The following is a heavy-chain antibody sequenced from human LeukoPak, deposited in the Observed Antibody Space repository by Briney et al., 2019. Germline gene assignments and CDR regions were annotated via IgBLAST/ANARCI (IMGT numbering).Heavy chain of an antibody. V-gene: IGHV3-48*04. Sequence: GGSLRLSCAASGFTFSSYSMNWVRQAPGKGLEWVSYISSSSSTIYYADSVKGRFTISRDNAKNSLYLQMNSLRAEDTAVYYCARDSRKGANIAAAGTVFDYWGQGTLVTVSS. CDR2: ISSSSSTI. D-gene: IGHD6-13*01. CDR3: ARDSRKGANIAAAGTVFDY. CDR1: GFTFSSYS. J-gene: IGHJ4*02.